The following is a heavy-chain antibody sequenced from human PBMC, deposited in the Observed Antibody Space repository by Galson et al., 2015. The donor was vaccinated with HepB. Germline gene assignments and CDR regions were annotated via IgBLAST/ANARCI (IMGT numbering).Heavy chain of an antibody. Sequence: SLRLSCAASGFTFSSYWMHWVRQAPGKGLVWVSRINSDGSSTSYADSVKGRFTISRDNAKNTLYLQMNSLRAEDTAVYYCAREFAVLVPAAQKPREYYYYYYGMDVWGQGTTVTVSS. CDR1: GFTFSSYW. CDR3: AREFAVLVPAAQKPREYYYYYYGMDV. J-gene: IGHJ6*02. D-gene: IGHD2-2*01. CDR2: INSDGSST. V-gene: IGHV3-74*01.